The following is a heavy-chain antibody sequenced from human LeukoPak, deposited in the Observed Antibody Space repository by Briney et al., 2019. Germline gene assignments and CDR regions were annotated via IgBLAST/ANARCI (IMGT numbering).Heavy chain of an antibody. CDR1: GFTFSSYT. J-gene: IGHJ4*02. CDR2: ISDDGHGGVQ. CDR3: AKNVLRYFDWLLWCFDY. Sequence: GGSLRLSCGASGFTFSSYTMHWVRQTPGKGLEWVAVISDDGHGGVQYYADSVKGRFTISRDNSKNTLYLQMNSLRAEDTAVYYCAKNVLRYFDWLLWCFDYWGQGTLVTVSS. V-gene: IGHV3-30*04. D-gene: IGHD3-9*01.